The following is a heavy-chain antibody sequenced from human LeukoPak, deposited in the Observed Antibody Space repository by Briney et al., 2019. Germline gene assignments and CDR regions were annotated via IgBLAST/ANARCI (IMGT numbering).Heavy chain of an antibody. CDR2: ISGSGGST. D-gene: IGHD5-18*01. J-gene: IGHJ4*02. CDR3: AKDRGGYSYGSYFDY. Sequence: GGSLRVSCAASGFTFSSYAMSWVRQAPGKGLEWVSAISGSGGSTYYADSVKGRFTISRDNYKNTLYLQMNSLRAEDTAVYYCAKDRGGYSYGSYFDYWGQGTLVTVSS. V-gene: IGHV3-23*01. CDR1: GFTFSSYA.